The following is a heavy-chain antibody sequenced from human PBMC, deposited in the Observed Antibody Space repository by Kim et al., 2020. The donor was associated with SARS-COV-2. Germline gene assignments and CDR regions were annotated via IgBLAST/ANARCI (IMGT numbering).Heavy chain of an antibody. CDR2: IYTSGST. CDR3: ARDLWTIAVAGFYYYYGMDV. J-gene: IGHJ6*02. V-gene: IGHV4-4*07. CDR1: GGSISSYY. Sequence: SETLSLTCTVSGGSISSYYWSWIRQPAGKGLEWIGRIYTSGSTNYNPSLKSRVTMSVDTSKNQFSLKLSSVTAADTTVYYCARDLWTIAVAGFYYYYGMDVWGRGTPVTVPS. D-gene: IGHD6-19*01.